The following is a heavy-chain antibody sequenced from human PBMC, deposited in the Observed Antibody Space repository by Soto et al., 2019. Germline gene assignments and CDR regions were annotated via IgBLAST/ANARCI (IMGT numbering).Heavy chain of an antibody. V-gene: IGHV1-2*04. D-gene: IGHD2-2*01. CDR2: INPNSGGT. CDR1: GYTFTGYY. J-gene: IGHJ4*02. Sequence: ASVKVSCKASGYTFTGYYMHWVRQAPGQGLEWMGWINPNSGGTNYAQKFQGWVTMTRDTSISTAYMELSRLRSDDTAVYYCARDLWKGYCSSTSCYAGMYYFDYWGQGTLVTVSS. CDR3: ARDLWKGYCSSTSCYAGMYYFDY.